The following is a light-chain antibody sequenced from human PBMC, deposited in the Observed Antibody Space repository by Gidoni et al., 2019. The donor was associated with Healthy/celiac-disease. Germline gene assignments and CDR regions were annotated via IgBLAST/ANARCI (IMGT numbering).Light chain of an antibody. Sequence: DIQMTQSPSSLSASVGDRVTITCRASQGISNYLDWYQQKPGKVPKLLIYAASTLQSGVPSRFSGSGSGTDFTLTISSLQPEDVATYYCQKYNSAETFGQGTKVEIK. J-gene: IGKJ1*01. CDR1: QGISNY. V-gene: IGKV1-27*01. CDR2: AAS. CDR3: QKYNSAET.